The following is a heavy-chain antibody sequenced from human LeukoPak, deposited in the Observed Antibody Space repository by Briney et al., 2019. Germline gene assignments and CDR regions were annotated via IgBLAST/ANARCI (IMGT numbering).Heavy chain of an antibody. D-gene: IGHD3-22*01. CDR3: ARDYFGYDSSGSGFDY. J-gene: IGHJ4*02. V-gene: IGHV1-69*05. Sequence: SVKVSCKASGGTFSSYAISWVRQAPRQGLEWMGGIIPIFGTANYAQKFQGRVTITTDESTSTAYMELSSLRSEDTAVYYCARDYFGYDSSGSGFDYWGQGTLVTVSS. CDR2: IIPIFGTA. CDR1: GGTFSSYA.